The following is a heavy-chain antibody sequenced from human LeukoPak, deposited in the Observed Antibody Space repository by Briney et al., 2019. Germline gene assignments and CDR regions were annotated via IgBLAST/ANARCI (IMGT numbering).Heavy chain of an antibody. D-gene: IGHD6-19*01. CDR3: AKDTRYSSGWYGGDFDY. CDR2: ISWNSGSK. Sequence: PGRSLRLSCAAYGFTFDDYAMHWVRQAPGKGLEWVSGISWNSGSKAYADSVKGRFTISRDNAKNCLYLQMNSLRAEDMALYYCAKDTRYSSGWYGGDFDYWGKGTLVSVSS. V-gene: IGHV3-9*03. CDR1: GFTFDDYA. J-gene: IGHJ4*02.